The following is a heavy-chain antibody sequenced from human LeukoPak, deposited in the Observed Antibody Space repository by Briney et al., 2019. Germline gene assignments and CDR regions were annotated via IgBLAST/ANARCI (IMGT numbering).Heavy chain of an antibody. CDR1: GYTFTSNY. V-gene: IGHV1-46*01. Sequence: ASVKVSCKAFGYTFTSNYMHWVRQAPGQGPEWMGVISPSGGSTTYAQKFQDRLTLTRDMSTSTDYLELSSLRSEDTAVYYCARDNSVRDEAWWFNPWGQGTLVTVSS. CDR2: ISPSGGST. CDR3: ARDNSVRDEAWWFNP. J-gene: IGHJ5*02. D-gene: IGHD5-24*01.